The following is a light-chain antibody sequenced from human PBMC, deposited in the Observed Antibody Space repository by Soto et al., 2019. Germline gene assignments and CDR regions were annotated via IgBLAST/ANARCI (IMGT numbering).Light chain of an antibody. V-gene: IGLV2-14*02. CDR1: SSDVGSYNL. CDR2: EVS. Sequence: QSALTQPASVSGSPGQSITISCTGTSSDVGSYNLVSWYQQHPDKAPKLMIYEVSKRPSGVSNRFSGSKSGNTASLAITELQAEDEADYYCQSYDSSLSGCVFGTGTKVTVL. CDR3: QSYDSSLSGCV. J-gene: IGLJ1*01.